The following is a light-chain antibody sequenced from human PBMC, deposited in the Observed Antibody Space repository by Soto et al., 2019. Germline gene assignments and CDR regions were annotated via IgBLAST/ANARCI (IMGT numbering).Light chain of an antibody. CDR1: QTVRNNY. CDR3: HQYGSSPPT. CDR2: GAS. J-gene: IGKJ1*01. Sequence: EIVLMQSPGTLSLSPGERGTLSCRASQTVRNNYLTWYQQKPGQAPRLLIHGASIRATGIPDRFTGSGSGTDFTLTISSLEPEDFAVYYCHQYGSSPPTFGQGTTVEVK. V-gene: IGKV3-20*01.